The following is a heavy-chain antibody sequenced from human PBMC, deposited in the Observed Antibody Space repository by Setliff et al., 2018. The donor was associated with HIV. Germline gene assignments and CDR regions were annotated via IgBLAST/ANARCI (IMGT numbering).Heavy chain of an antibody. CDR3: ASWHGGQGAFEI. V-gene: IGHV4-59*01. CDR2: IYYIGSV. D-gene: IGHD3-16*01. Sequence: PSETLSLTCTVSGVSITTYYWSWIRQTPGKGLEWIGYIYYIGSVIYNYSFESRVTMTLDMSKSQFSLSLRSLTAADTAVYYCASWHGGQGAFEIWGQGTKVTVSS. J-gene: IGHJ3*02. CDR1: GVSITTYY.